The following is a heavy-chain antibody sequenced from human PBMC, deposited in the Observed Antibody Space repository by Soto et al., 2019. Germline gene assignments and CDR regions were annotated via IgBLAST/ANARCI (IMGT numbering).Heavy chain of an antibody. Sequence: GGSLRLSCAASGFTFSSYGMHWVRQAPGKGLEWVAVISYDGSNKYYADSVKGRFTISRDNSKNTLYLQMNSLRAEDTAMYYCAKGPSWISGGSYYHYYYGMDVWGHGTTVTVSS. J-gene: IGHJ6*02. CDR2: ISYDGSNK. D-gene: IGHD1-26*01. CDR3: AKGPSWISGGSYYHYYYGMDV. CDR1: GFTFSSYG. V-gene: IGHV3-30*18.